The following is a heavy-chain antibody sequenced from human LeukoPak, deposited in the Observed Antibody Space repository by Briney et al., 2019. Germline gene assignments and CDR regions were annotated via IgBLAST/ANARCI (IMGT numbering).Heavy chain of an antibody. J-gene: IGHJ4*02. Sequence: GGSLRLSCAASGFTFNNYWMTWVRQAPGKGLEWVTLVWYYGNRKYYADSVKGRFTISRDTSKNSVYLQLNSLRPEDTAMYYCVSMVGGIGYWGQGTLVTVSS. CDR2: VWYYGNRK. V-gene: IGHV3-30*02. D-gene: IGHD3-10*01. CDR3: VSMVGGIGY. CDR1: GFTFNNYW.